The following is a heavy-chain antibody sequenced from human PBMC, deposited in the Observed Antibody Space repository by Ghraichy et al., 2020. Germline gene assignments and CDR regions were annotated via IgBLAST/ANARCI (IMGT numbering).Heavy chain of an antibody. Sequence: GASLRLSCAASGFTFSSYSMNWVRQAPGKGLEWVSSISSSSSYIYYADSVKGRFTISRDNAKNSLYLQMNSLRAEDTAVYYCARDPYCSSTSCYVDAFDIWGQGTMVTVSS. CDR2: ISSSSSYI. CDR1: GFTFSSYS. V-gene: IGHV3-21*01. J-gene: IGHJ3*02. D-gene: IGHD2-2*01. CDR3: ARDPYCSSTSCYVDAFDI.